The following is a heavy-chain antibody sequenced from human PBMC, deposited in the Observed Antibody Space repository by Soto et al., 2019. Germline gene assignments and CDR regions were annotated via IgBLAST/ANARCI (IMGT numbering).Heavy chain of an antibody. J-gene: IGHJ6*02. CDR3: SRFRAFIWVGESYYSYYGLEV. V-gene: IGHV1-69*15. D-gene: IGHD3-10*01. Sequence: SAKLTCKASGGRIDSYARSSVQQANKKRHKKKRKIIHIFGTATFAQKFQGRVTITADESTSTAYIELSSLRSEDTAVYYCSRFRAFIWVGESYYSYYGLEVWVHGTTVPVSS. CDR1: GGRIDSYA. CDR2: IIHIFGTA.